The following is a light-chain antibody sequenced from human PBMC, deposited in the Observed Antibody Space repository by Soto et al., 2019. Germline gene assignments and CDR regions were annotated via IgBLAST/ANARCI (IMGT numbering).Light chain of an antibody. J-gene: IGLJ1*01. V-gene: IGLV2-14*01. CDR3: SSYRTGGPFV. CDR1: SSDVGGYNY. CDR2: EVS. Sequence: QSVLTQPASVSGSPGQSIAISCTGTSSDVGGYNYVSWYQQLPGKAPKLLISEVSNRPSGVSHRFSGSKSGNTASLTISGLQAEDEADYSCSSYRTGGPFVFGTGTKLTVL.